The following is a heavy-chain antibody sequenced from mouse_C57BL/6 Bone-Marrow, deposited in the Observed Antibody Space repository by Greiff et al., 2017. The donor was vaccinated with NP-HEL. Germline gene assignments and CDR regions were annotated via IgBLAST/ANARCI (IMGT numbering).Heavy chain of an antibody. Sequence: EVKVVESGPELVKPGASVKISCKASGYSFTGYFMNWVKQSHGKSLEWIGRINPYNGDTFYNQKFKGKATLTVDKSSSTAHMELLSLTSEDFAVYYCARWGYYGSRNYAMDYWGQGTSVTVSS. CDR2: INPYNGDT. J-gene: IGHJ4*01. V-gene: IGHV1-37*01. D-gene: IGHD1-1*01. CDR1: GYSFTGYF. CDR3: ARWGYYGSRNYAMDY.